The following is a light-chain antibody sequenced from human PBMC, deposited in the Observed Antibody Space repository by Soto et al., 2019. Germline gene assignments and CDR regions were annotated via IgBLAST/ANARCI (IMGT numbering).Light chain of an antibody. Sequence: QSVLTQPPSVSAAPGQKVTISCSGSSSNIGNNYVSWYQQLPGTAPTLLMYDNNTRPSGIPDRFSGSKSGTSATLGITGLQTGDEADYYRGTWDSSLSAVYVFGTGTKVTVL. J-gene: IGLJ1*01. CDR2: DNN. V-gene: IGLV1-51*01. CDR3: GTWDSSLSAVYV. CDR1: SSNIGNNY.